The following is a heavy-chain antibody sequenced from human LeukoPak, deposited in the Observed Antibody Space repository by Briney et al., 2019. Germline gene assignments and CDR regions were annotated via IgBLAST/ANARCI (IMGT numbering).Heavy chain of an antibody. J-gene: IGHJ2*01. V-gene: IGHV4-39*01. CDR2: IYYSGST. CDR1: GGSISSSSYY. Sequence: TETLSLTCTVSGGSISSSSYYWGWIRQPPGKGLEWVGRIYYSGSTHYNPSLESRVTISVDTSKNQISLKLNSVTAADTAVYYCARRSVYWYFDLWGRGTLVTVSS. CDR3: ARRSVYWYFDL. D-gene: IGHD2-8*01.